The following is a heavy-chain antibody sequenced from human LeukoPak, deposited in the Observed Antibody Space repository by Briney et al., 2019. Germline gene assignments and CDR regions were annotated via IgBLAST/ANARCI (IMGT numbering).Heavy chain of an antibody. J-gene: IGHJ4*02. V-gene: IGHV1-18*04. CDR3: ARDRALGELFDLFGY. Sequence: ASVKVSFKASGYTFTGYYMHWVRQAPGQGLEWMGWVSTYSNNTKYAQKFKGRVIMTTDTSTSTVYMQLRSLTSDDTAVYYCARDRALGELFDLFGYWGQGTLVTVSS. CDR1: GYTFTGYY. CDR2: VSTYSNNT. D-gene: IGHD3-10*01.